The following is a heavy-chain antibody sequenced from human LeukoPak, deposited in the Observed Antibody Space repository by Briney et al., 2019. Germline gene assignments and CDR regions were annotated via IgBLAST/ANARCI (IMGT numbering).Heavy chain of an antibody. CDR2: IHYSGST. CDR3: ARWYSSGWAFDY. V-gene: IGHV4-59*08. J-gene: IGHJ4*02. D-gene: IGHD6-19*01. Sequence: SETLSPTCTVSGGTISSYYWNWIRQPPGKGLEWIGYIHYSGSTKYNPSLKSRVTISVDTSRNQFSLKLSSVTAADTAVYYCARWYSSGWAFDYWGQGTLVTVSS. CDR1: GGTISSYY.